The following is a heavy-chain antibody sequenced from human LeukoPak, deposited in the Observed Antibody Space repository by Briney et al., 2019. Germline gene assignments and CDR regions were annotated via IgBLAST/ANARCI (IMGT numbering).Heavy chain of an antibody. CDR1: GGSITSFY. CDR3: ARVNGYCSSTSCYNTSASGWFDP. J-gene: IGHJ5*02. V-gene: IGHV4-4*09. Sequence: PSETLSLTCTVSGGSITSFYWTWIRQPPGKGLEWIGYIYTSGTTNYNPSLKSRVTISADRSQNQFSLKLSSVTAADTAVYYCARVNGYCSSTSCYNTSASGWFDPWGQGTLVTVSS. D-gene: IGHD2-2*02. CDR2: IYTSGTT.